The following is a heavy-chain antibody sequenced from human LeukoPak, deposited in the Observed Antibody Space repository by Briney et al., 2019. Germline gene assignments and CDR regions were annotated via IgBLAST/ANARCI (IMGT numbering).Heavy chain of an antibody. J-gene: IGHJ4*02. Sequence: SETLSLTCTVSGGSITSGDYYWSWMRQPAGKGLEWIGRIFISGSTNYNPSLKSRATISVDTSKNLFSLNLTSVTAADTAVYHCARGGGGMAFDYWSQGTLVTVSS. D-gene: IGHD4-23*01. CDR2: IFISGST. V-gene: IGHV4-61*02. CDR3: ARGGGGMAFDY. CDR1: GGSITSGDYY.